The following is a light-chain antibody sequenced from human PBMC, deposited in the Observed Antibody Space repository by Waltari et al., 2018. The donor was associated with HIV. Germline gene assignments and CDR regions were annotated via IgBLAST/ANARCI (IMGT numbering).Light chain of an antibody. CDR1: ESISSC. J-gene: IGKJ4*01. CDR2: KAS. CDR3: QQYNSYPLT. V-gene: IGKV1-5*03. Sequence: DTQLTQSPATLSASIGARVTIVCRANESISSCVAWYQQRPAMRHKLLIYKASVLDSGVAARFSVSGSGTEFALSISDLQTEDVATYFCQQYNSYPLTFGGGTKVEI.